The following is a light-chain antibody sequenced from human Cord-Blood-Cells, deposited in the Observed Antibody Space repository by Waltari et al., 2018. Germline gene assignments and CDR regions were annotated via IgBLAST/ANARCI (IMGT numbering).Light chain of an antibody. CDR3: SSYTSSSTSWV. V-gene: IGLV2-14*01. J-gene: IGLJ3*02. CDR1: SSDVGGYNY. Sequence: QSALTQPASVSGSPGQSITISCTGTSSDVGGYNYVSWYQQHPGKAPKLMIYDFSKRPSGVSMRFSGSKSGNTASLTISGLQAEDEADYYCSSYTSSSTSWVFGGGTKLTVL. CDR2: DFS.